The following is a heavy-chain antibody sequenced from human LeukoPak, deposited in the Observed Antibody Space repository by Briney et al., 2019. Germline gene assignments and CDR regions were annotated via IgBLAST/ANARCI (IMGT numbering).Heavy chain of an antibody. V-gene: IGHV1-2*02. CDR3: ARSPHILTGENFDY. D-gene: IGHD3-9*01. CDR2: INPNSGGT. CDR1: GYSFTAYY. Sequence: ASVKVSCKASGYSFTAYYMHWVRQAPGQGLEWMGWINPNSGGTNYAQKFQGRVTMTRDTSITTAYMEMSRLRSDDTALYYCARSPHILTGENFDYWGQGTLVTVSS. J-gene: IGHJ4*02.